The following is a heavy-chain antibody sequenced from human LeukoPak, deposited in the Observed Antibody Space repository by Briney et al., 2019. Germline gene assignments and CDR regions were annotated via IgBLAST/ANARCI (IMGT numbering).Heavy chain of an antibody. J-gene: IGHJ4*02. Sequence: PSETLSLTCTVSGGSISSGASYWSWIRQLPGKGLEWIGYIYHSGSTYYNPSLKSRVSISLDTSKNQVSLNLTSVTAADTAVYYCARVPYLYDRSGYYYYFDYWGQGTLVTVSS. CDR1: GGSISSGASY. CDR2: IYHSGST. CDR3: ARVPYLYDRSGYYYYFDY. D-gene: IGHD3-22*01. V-gene: IGHV4-31*03.